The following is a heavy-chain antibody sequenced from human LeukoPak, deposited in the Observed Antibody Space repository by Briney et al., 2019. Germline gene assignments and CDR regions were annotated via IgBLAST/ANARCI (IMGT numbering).Heavy chain of an antibody. Sequence: PSETLSLTCAVYGGSFSGYYWGWIRQPPGKGLEWIGSIYHSGSTYYNPSLKSRVTISVDTSKNQFSLKLSSVTAADTAVYYCARAGTYDYVWGSYRYTGGFDYWGQGTLVTVSS. CDR3: ARAGTYDYVWGSYRYTGGFDY. D-gene: IGHD3-16*02. CDR1: GGSFSGYY. V-gene: IGHV4-38-2*01. CDR2: IYHSGST. J-gene: IGHJ4*02.